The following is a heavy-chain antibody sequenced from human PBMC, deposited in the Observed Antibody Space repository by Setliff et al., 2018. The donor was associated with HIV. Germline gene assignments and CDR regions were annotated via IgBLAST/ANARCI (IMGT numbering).Heavy chain of an antibody. V-gene: IGHV4-34*01. J-gene: IGHJ5*02. D-gene: IGHD3-10*02. CDR3: ARHVRARWFDP. CDR2: IDYSGNT. CDR1: GMSFSGYH. Sequence: SETLSLTCAVYGMSFSGYHWSWIRQTPGEGLEWIGSIDYSGNTYYSPSVNSRVTISVDTSKNQFSLILTSVTAADTAVYYCARHVRARWFDPWSQGTLVTVSS.